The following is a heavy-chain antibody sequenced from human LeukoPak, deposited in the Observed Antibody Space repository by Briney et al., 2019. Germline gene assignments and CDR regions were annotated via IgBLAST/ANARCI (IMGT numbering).Heavy chain of an antibody. CDR1: GYTFTNYY. Sequence: ASVKVSCKASGYTFTNYYIHWVRQAPGQGLEWMGIINPSGDSTSYAQKFQGRVTMTRDTSTSTVYMELSSLRSEDTAVYYCAREIGPIQLHLWGSAFDSWGQGTLVTVSS. CDR3: AREIGPIQLHLWGSAFDS. CDR2: INPSGDST. V-gene: IGHV1-46*01. J-gene: IGHJ4*02. D-gene: IGHD5-18*01.